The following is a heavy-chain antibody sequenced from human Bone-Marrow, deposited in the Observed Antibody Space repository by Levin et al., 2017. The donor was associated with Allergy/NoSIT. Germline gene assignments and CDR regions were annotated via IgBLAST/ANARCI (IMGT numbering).Heavy chain of an antibody. V-gene: IGHV3-9*01. Sequence: SLKISCSASGFAFDDYAMHWVRQAPGKGLEWVSGISWNSGSIGYADSVKGRFTISRDNAKNSLYLQMNSLRPEDTAFYYCAKSTIERPAAGYFYFGMDDWGQGTTVTVSS. CDR1: GFAFDDYA. CDR2: ISWNSGSI. J-gene: IGHJ6*02. CDR3: AKSTIERPAAGYFYFGMDD.